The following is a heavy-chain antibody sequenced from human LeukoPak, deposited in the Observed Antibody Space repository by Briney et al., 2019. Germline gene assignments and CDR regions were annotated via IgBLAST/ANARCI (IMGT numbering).Heavy chain of an antibody. V-gene: IGHV3-66*01. Sequence: PGGPLRLSCAASGFTVSSNYMSWVRQAPGKGLEWVSVIYSGGSTYYADSVKGRFTISRDNSKNTLYLQMNSLRAEDTAVYYCARETVTMVRGVIPGYYGMDVWGQGTTATVSS. CDR2: IYSGGST. CDR1: GFTVSSNY. J-gene: IGHJ6*02. D-gene: IGHD3-10*01. CDR3: ARETVTMVRGVIPGYYGMDV.